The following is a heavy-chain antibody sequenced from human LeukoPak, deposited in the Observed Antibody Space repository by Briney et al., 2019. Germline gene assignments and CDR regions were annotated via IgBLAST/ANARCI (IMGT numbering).Heavy chain of an antibody. J-gene: IGHJ4*02. V-gene: IGHV3-7*01. CDR3: ARMMASVPRGVPDY. CDR1: GFTFSSYW. D-gene: IGHD5-24*01. Sequence: GGSLRLSCASSGFTFSSYWMAWVRQAPGKGLEWVANLKQDGSEKYYVDSVKGRFTISRDNAKSSLYLQMDSLRAEDTAVYYCARMMASVPRGVPDYWGQGTPVTVSS. CDR2: LKQDGSEK.